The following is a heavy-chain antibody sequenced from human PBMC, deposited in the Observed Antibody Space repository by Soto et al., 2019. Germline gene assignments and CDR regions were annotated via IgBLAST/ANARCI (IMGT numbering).Heavy chain of an antibody. CDR1: GGTFSSYA. V-gene: IGHV1-69*01. J-gene: IGHJ5*02. Sequence: QVQLVQSGAEVKKPGSSVKVSCKASGGTFSSYAISWVRQAPVQGLEWMGGIIPIFGTANYAQKFQGRVTITADESTSTAYRELSSLRSEDTAVYYCAREMSGDSEYNWFDPWGQGTLVTVSS. D-gene: IGHD3-10*01. CDR3: AREMSGDSEYNWFDP. CDR2: IIPIFGTA.